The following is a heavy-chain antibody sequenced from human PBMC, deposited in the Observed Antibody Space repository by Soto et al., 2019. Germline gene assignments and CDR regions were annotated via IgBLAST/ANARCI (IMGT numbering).Heavy chain of an antibody. CDR1: GGSISSGGYY. J-gene: IGHJ4*02. D-gene: IGHD3-16*02. CDR2: IYYSGST. CDR3: ARFNRESHFDY. Sequence: KTSETLSLTCTVSGGSISSGGYYWSWIRQHPGKGLEWIGYIYYSGSTYYNPSLKSRVTISVDTSKNQFSLKLSSVTAADTAVYYCARFNRESHFDYWGQGTLVTVSS. V-gene: IGHV4-31*03.